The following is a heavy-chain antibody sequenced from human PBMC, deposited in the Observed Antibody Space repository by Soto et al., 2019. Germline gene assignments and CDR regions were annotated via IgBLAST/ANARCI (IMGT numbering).Heavy chain of an antibody. D-gene: IGHD3-10*01. CDR2: IHYSGST. CDR1: GGSISSGGYY. J-gene: IGHJ5*02. Sequence: PSETLALTCTVSGGSISSGGYYWSWIRQHPGKGLEWIGYIHYSGSTYYNPSLKSRVTISVDTSKNQFSLKLSSVTAADTAVYYCARDITMVRGVIYRWFDPWGQGTLVTVSS. V-gene: IGHV4-31*03. CDR3: ARDITMVRGVIYRWFDP.